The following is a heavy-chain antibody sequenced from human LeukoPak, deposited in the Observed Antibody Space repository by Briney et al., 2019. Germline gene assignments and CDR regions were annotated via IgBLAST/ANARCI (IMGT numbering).Heavy chain of an antibody. V-gene: IGHV3-30-3*01. CDR3: AKWAAEGFEGEGGDY. CDR1: GFTFSYYA. J-gene: IGHJ4*02. CDR2: ISHDGSTK. D-gene: IGHD3-16*01. Sequence: PGTSLRLSCAASGFTFSYYAIHWVRQAPGKGLEWVAVISHDGSTKYYADSVRGRFTISRDNSKNTLYLQMNSLRAEDTAVYYCAKWAAEGFEGEGGDYWGQGTLVTASS.